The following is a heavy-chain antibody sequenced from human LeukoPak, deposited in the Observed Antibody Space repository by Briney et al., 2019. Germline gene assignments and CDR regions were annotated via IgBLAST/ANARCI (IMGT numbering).Heavy chain of an antibody. CDR2: IYYSGST. D-gene: IGHD1-26*01. CDR1: GGSISSSSYY. J-gene: IGHJ5*02. Sequence: SETLSLTCTVSGGSISSSSYYWGWIRQPPGKGLAWIGSIYYSGSTYYNPSLKSRVTISVDTSKNQFSLKLSSVTAADTAVYYCARHAGGATGPYDWFDPWGQGTLVTVSS. CDR3: ARHAGGATGPYDWFDP. V-gene: IGHV4-39*01.